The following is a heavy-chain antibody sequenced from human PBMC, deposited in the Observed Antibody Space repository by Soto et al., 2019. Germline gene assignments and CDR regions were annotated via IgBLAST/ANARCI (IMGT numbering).Heavy chain of an antibody. CDR1: GYTFTKYG. J-gene: IGHJ4*02. D-gene: IGHD6-19*01. CDR2: ISTYNGYT. V-gene: IGHV1-18*01. Sequence: QVQLVQSGAEVKKPGASVKVSCKASGYTFTKYGISWVRQAPGQGLEWMGWISTYNGYTNYAQKLQGRVTMTTDTSTRTAYMELRSLISDDTAMYYCASWDNSGWYWGQGTLVTVSS. CDR3: ASWDNSGWY.